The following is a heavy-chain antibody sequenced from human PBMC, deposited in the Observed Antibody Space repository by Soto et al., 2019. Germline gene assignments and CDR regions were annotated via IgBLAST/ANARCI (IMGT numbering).Heavy chain of an antibody. Sequence: WGSLTLSCAASGFTFSSYGMHRVRQAPGKGLEWVAVISYDGSNKYYADSVKGRFTISRDNSKNTLYLQMNSLRAEDTAVYYCAKSPGGYYSFDIWGQGTMVTVSS. V-gene: IGHV3-30*18. CDR3: AKSPGGYYSFDI. CDR2: ISYDGSNK. J-gene: IGHJ3*02. CDR1: GFTFSSYG. D-gene: IGHD3-3*01.